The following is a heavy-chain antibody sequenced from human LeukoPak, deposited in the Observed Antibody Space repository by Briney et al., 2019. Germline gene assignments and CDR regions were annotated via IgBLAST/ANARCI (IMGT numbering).Heavy chain of an antibody. CDR3: ARGSSWGEHS. CDR2: TYYAGST. CDR1: GYAITSGGFS. D-gene: IGHD3-16*01. V-gene: IGHV4-61*08. J-gene: IGHJ4*02. Sequence: PSETLSLTCTVSGYAITSGGFSWNWIRQSPGKGLEWIGYTYYAGSTTYNPSLKSRVIISVDRSMNQFSMKLTSVTAADTAVYYCARGSSWGEHSWGQGILVTVSS.